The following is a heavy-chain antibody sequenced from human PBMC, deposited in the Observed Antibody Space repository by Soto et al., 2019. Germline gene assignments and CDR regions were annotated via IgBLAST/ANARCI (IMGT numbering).Heavy chain of an antibody. CDR2: INHSGST. Sequence: QVQLQQWGAGLLKPSETLSLTCAVYGGSFSGYYWTWIRQPPGPGLEWIGEINHSGSTNYNPSLKSRVTISVAPSKNQFAMKLTSVPAADTAVYYCARDKITGLFDYWGQGTLVTVSS. CDR3: ARDKITGLFDY. CDR1: GGSFSGYY. D-gene: IGHD2-8*02. V-gene: IGHV4-34*01. J-gene: IGHJ4*02.